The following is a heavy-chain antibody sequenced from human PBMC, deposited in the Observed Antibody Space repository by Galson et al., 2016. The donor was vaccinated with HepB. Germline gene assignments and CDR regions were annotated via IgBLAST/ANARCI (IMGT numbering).Heavy chain of an antibody. CDR2: ITGSTGVT. Sequence: SLRLSCAASGFTFGSYAMTWVRQAPGKGLEWVSSITGSTGVTYYADSVRGRFTISRDNSKNTLYLQMKSLRAGDTALYYCAKDRASVPDAFDIWGQGTVVTVSS. D-gene: IGHD2-2*01. CDR1: GFTFGSYA. CDR3: AKDRASVPDAFDI. V-gene: IGHV3-23*01. J-gene: IGHJ3*02.